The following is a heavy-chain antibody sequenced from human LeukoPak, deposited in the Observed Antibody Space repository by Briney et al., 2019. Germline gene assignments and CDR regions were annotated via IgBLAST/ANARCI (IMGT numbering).Heavy chain of an antibody. J-gene: IGHJ4*02. D-gene: IGHD3-3*01. Sequence: GASVKVSCKASGYTFTSYGISWVRQATGQGLEWMGWMNPNSGNTGYAQKFQGRVTMTRNTSISTAYMELSSLRSEDTAVYYCARAGSTIFLDENEDYWGQGTLVTVSS. CDR1: GYTFTSYG. CDR2: MNPNSGNT. CDR3: ARAGSTIFLDENEDY. V-gene: IGHV1-8*02.